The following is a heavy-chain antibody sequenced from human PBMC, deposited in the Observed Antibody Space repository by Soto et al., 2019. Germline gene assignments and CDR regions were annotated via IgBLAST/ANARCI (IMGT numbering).Heavy chain of an antibody. CDR3: ASRFGAAAGYYGMDV. D-gene: IGHD6-13*01. CDR1: GGYISSGGYH. J-gene: IGHJ6*02. V-gene: IGHV4-31*03. CDR2: IYYSGCT. Sequence: SSETLSLTCTVSGGYISSGGYHWSWISQHPGKGLEWIGYIYYSGCTYYNPSLKSRVTISVDTSKNQFSLKLSSVTAADTAVYYCASRFGAAAGYYGMDVWGQGTTVTVSS.